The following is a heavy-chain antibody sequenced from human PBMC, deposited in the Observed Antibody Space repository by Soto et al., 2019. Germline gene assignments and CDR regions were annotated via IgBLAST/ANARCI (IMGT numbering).Heavy chain of an antibody. CDR3: ARLGAYYQAMDA. CDR1: DGSLSPNY. D-gene: IGHD3-22*01. J-gene: IGHJ1*01. Sequence: SETLFLTCTVSDGSLSPNYWSWIRQPPGKGLEWIGYIYFAGTTTYNPSLQSRVSISLDTSKNEVSLKLTSVTAADTAVYFCARLGAYYQAMDAWGQGTLDTVSS. CDR2: IYFAGTT. V-gene: IGHV4-59*08.